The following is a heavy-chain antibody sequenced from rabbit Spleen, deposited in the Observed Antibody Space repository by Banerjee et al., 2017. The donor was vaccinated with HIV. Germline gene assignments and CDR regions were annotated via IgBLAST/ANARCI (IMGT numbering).Heavy chain of an antibody. V-gene: IGHV1S40*01. J-gene: IGHJ6*01. D-gene: IGHD8-1*01. Sequence: QSLEESGGDLVKPGASLTLTCTASGFSLTSSDYMCWVRQAPGKGLEWIACIDAGSSGFTYHASWAKGRFTISKSSSTTVTLQMTSLTAADTATYFCARDTGSSFSSYGMDLWGQGTLVTVS. CDR3: ARDTGSSFSSYGMDL. CDR2: IDAGSSGFT. CDR1: GFSLTSSDY.